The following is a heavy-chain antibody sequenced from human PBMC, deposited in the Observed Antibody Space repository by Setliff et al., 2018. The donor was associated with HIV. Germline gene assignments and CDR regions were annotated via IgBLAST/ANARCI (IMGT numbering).Heavy chain of an antibody. CDR1: ADTFTNCP. D-gene: IGHD3-3*01. J-gene: IGHJ5*01. Sequence: ASVKVSCKASADTFTNCPINWVRQAHGQGLEWMGWINTDSGTPTYAKAFTGRFVFSLDTSVSTAFLQITSLKDEDTAVYYCARGYHDVWGDYSNFFDSWGQGTLVTVSS. CDR2: INTDSGTP. CDR3: ARGYHDVWGDYSNFFDS. V-gene: IGHV7-4-1*02.